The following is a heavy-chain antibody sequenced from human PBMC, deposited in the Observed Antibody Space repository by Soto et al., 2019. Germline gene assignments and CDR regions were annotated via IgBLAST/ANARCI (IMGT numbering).Heavy chain of an antibody. CDR3: ARDRYPYYYGMDV. J-gene: IGHJ6*02. CDR2: IYYSGST. CDR1: GGSISSGGYY. D-gene: IGHD1-26*01. V-gene: IGHV4-31*03. Sequence: QVQLQESGPGLVKPSQTLSLTCTVSGGSISSGGYYWSWIRQHPGKGLEWIGYIYYSGSTYYNPYLKSRVTIAVDTSKNQFSLKLSSVTAADTAVYYCARDRYPYYYGMDVWGQGTTVTVSS.